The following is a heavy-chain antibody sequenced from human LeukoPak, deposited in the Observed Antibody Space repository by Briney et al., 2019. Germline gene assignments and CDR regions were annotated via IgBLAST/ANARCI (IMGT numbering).Heavy chain of an antibody. J-gene: IGHJ4*02. Sequence: ASVKVSCKASGYTFTGYYMYWVRQAPGQGLEWMGWINPNSGGTNYAQKFQGRVTMTRDTSISTAYMELSRLRSDDTAVYYCARDLVVVVAAKLGYDYWGQGTLVTVSS. D-gene: IGHD2-15*01. CDR1: GYTFTGYY. V-gene: IGHV1-2*02. CDR3: ARDLVVVVAAKLGYDY. CDR2: INPNSGGT.